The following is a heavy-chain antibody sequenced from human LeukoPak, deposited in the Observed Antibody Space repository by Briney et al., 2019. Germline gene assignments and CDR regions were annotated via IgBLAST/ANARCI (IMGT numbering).Heavy chain of an antibody. V-gene: IGHV3-23*01. CDR3: AKYQQQLAN. CDR2: ISGSGGSA. CDR1: GFSFSSDI. J-gene: IGHJ4*02. D-gene: IGHD6-13*01. Sequence: GGSLRLSCAASGFSFSSDIMSWVRQAPGKGLEWVSAISGSGGSAYYADSVKGRFTISRDNSKNTLYLQMNSLRAEDTAVYYCAKYQQQLANWGQGTLVTVSS.